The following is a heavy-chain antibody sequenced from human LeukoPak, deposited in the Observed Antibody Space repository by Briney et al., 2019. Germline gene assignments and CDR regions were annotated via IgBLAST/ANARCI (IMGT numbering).Heavy chain of an antibody. D-gene: IGHD3-3*01. CDR1: GGSISSYY. CDR2: IYYSGST. V-gene: IGHV4-59*12. CDR3: ARGGAYYDFWSGYSYMDV. J-gene: IGHJ6*03. Sequence: SETLSLTCTVSGGSISSYYWSWIRQPPGKGLEWIGYIYYSGSTYYNPSLKSRVTISVDTSKNQFSLKLSSVTAADTAVYYCARGGAYYDFWSGYSYMDVWGKGTTVTVSS.